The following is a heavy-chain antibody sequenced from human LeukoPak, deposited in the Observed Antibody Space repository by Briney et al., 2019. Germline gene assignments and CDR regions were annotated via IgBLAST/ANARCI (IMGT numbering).Heavy chain of an antibody. Sequence: GSLRLSCAASGFIFSTYSMNWVRQAPGKGLEGVSDISSSDSSIYYTDSVKGRFTISRDNAKSSLYLQMNSLRAEDTAVYYCVRASHIVVVTGIPQGYYYYMDVRGKGTTVTVSS. V-gene: IGHV3-48*04. CDR1: GFIFSTYS. CDR3: VRASHIVVVTGIPQGYYYYMDV. CDR2: ISSSDSSI. D-gene: IGHD2-21*02. J-gene: IGHJ6*03.